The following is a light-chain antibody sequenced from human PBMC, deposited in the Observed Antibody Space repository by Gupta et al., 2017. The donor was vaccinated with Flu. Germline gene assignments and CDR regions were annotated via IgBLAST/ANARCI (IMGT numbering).Light chain of an antibody. CDR3: AAWEDSLNGHVV. CDR2: IND. J-gene: IGLJ2*01. Sequence: QSVLTQPPSASGTPGQRVTISCSGSSSNIGSNTVNWYQHLPGTAPNLLIFINDQRPSGVPDRFSCSKSGTSASLAIIGLQSEDEGDYYCAAWEDSLNGHVVFGGGTKLTVL. V-gene: IGLV1-44*01. CDR1: SSNIGSNT.